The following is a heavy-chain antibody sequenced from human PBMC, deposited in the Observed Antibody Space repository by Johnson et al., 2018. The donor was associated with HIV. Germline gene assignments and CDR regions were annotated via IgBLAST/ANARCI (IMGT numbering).Heavy chain of an antibody. V-gene: IGHV3-23*04. J-gene: IGHJ3*01. CDR2: ISGSGGST. D-gene: IGHD3-16*01. Sequence: VQLVESGGGLVQPGGSLRLSCAASGFTFSSYAMSWVRQAPGEGLEWVSAISGSGGSTYYADSVKGRFNISRDNSKNTLYLQMNILRAEDSALYYCTNPPSMGADAFDVWGQGTMVTVSS. CDR1: GFTFSSYA. CDR3: TNPPSMGADAFDV.